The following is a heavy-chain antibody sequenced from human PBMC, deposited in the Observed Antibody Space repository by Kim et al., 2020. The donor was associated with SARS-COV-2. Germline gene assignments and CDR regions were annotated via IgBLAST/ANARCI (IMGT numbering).Heavy chain of an antibody. CDR1: GGSISSSNW. Sequence: SETLSLTCAVSGGSISSSNWWSWVRQPPGKGLEWIGEIYHSGSTNYNPSLKNRVTISVDKSKNQFSLKLSSVTAADTAVYYCAREGRLWLGELSGNYFDYWGQGTLVTVSS. V-gene: IGHV4-4*02. CDR2: IYHSGST. CDR3: AREGRLWLGELSGNYFDY. J-gene: IGHJ4*02. D-gene: IGHD3-16*02.